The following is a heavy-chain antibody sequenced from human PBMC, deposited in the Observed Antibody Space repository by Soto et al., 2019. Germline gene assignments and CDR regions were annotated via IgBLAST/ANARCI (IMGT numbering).Heavy chain of an antibody. Sequence: EVQLLESGGGLVQPGGSLRLSCAASGFTFSSYAMSWVHQAPGKGLEWVSAISGSGGSTYYADSVKGRFTISRDNSKNTLYLQMNSLRAEDTAVYYCAKDRIARPDWGTWGQGTLVTVSS. J-gene: IGHJ5*02. V-gene: IGHV3-23*01. CDR3: AKDRIARPDWGT. CDR1: GFTFSSYA. D-gene: IGHD6-6*01. CDR2: ISGSGGST.